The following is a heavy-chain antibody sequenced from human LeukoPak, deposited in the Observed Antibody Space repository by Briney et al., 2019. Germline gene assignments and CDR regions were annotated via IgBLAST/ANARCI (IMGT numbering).Heavy chain of an antibody. J-gene: IGHJ5*02. D-gene: IGHD6-13*01. CDR2: IYTSGST. CDR1: GGSISGYY. Sequence: PSETLSLTCTVSGGSISGYYWSWIRQPAGKGLEWIGRIYTSGSTNYNPSLKSRVTMSVDTSKNQFSLKLSSVTAADTAVYYCARDRGASSIAAAGNLNWFDPWGQGTLVTVSS. CDR3: ARDRGASSIAAAGNLNWFDP. V-gene: IGHV4-4*07.